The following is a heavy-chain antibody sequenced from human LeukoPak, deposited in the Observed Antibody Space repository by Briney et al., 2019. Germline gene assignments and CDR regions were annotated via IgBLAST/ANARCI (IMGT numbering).Heavy chain of an antibody. CDR2: IYYSGST. CDR1: GGSISSYY. Sequence: SETRSLTCTVSGGSISSYYWSWIRQPPGKGLEWIGYIYYSGSTNYNPSLKSRVTISVDTSKNQFSLKLSSVTAADTAVYYCARIQLLAAFDIWDQGTMVTVSS. V-gene: IGHV4-59*01. D-gene: IGHD3-10*01. CDR3: ARIQLLAAFDI. J-gene: IGHJ3*02.